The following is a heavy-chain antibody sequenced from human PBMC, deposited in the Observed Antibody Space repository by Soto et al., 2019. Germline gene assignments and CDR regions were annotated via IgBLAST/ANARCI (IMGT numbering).Heavy chain of an antibody. Sequence: SETLSVTGTVSGGSISSDYWSWIRQPPGKGLEWIAHISYSARTNYNPSLKSRVSISLDTSKSQFPLRLSSMTAADTAVYYCAREARGVISGMDVWGQGTTVTVSS. CDR1: GGSISSDY. V-gene: IGHV4-59*01. D-gene: IGHD3-10*01. CDR3: AREARGVISGMDV. J-gene: IGHJ6*02. CDR2: ISYSART.